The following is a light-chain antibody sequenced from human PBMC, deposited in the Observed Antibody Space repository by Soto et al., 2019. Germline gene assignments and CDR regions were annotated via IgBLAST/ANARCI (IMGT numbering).Light chain of an antibody. CDR2: GAS. CDR1: QSVSSN. CDR3: QQYHNWWT. Sequence: ETVMTQSPATLSVSPGERSTLSCRASQSVSSNLAWYQQKPGQAPRLLIYGASTRATGIPARFSGSGSGTEFTLNISSLQSEDFAVYYCQQYHNWWTFGQGTKVDI. J-gene: IGKJ1*01. V-gene: IGKV3-15*01.